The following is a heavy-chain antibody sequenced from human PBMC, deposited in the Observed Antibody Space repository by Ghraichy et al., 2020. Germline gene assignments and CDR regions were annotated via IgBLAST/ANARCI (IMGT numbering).Heavy chain of an antibody. D-gene: IGHD6-13*01. Sequence: AGSLRLSCEGSGFSFSDYSMIWVRLTPRKALEWVSYITGSSITIFYTDSVKGRFTISRDNAKNSLYLQMNSLRAGDTAVYYCARLPLPRRAAVGDWYFDLWGRGTLVTVSS. J-gene: IGHJ2*01. CDR1: GFSFSDYS. V-gene: IGHV3-48*01. CDR2: ITGSSITI. CDR3: ARLPLPRRAAVGDWYFDL.